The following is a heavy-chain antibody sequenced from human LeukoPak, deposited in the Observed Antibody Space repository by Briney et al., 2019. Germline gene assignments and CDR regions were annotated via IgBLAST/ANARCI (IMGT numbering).Heavy chain of an antibody. D-gene: IGHD2-2*01. CDR1: GFTFSSYS. V-gene: IGHV3-21*01. Sequence: GGSLRLPCAASGFTFSSYSMNWVRQAPGKGLEWLSSTSSSSSYIYYADSVKGRFTISRDNAKNSLYLQMNSLRAEDTAVYYCARDLGKGVVPFNWFDPWGQGTLVTVSS. CDR2: TSSSSSYI. CDR3: ARDLGKGVVPFNWFDP. J-gene: IGHJ5*02.